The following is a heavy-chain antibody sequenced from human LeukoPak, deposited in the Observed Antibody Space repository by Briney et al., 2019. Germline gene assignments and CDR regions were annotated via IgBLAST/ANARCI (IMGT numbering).Heavy chain of an antibody. Sequence: GGSLRLSCAASGFTFSSYAMSWVRQAKGLEWVSAISPSGATTYYADSVKGRFTISRDNSKNTLYLQMNSLRAEDTAVYYCARVTYGSGTYGAFDYWGQGTLVTVSS. J-gene: IGHJ4*02. D-gene: IGHD3-10*01. CDR2: ISPSGATT. CDR1: GFTFSSYA. CDR3: ARVTYGSGTYGAFDY. V-gene: IGHV3-23*01.